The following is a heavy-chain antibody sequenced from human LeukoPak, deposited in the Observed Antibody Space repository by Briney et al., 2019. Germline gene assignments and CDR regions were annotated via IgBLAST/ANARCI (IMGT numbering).Heavy chain of an antibody. CDR2: IYYSGST. CDR1: GFTLSNAW. V-gene: IGHV4-38-2*01. CDR3: AGGVGAIYHLRALFDY. Sequence: PGGSLRLSCAASGFTLSNAWMSWVRQAPGKGLEWIGSIYYSGSTYYNPSLKSRVTISVDTSKNQFSLKLGSVTAADTAVYYCAGGVGAIYHLRALFDYWGQGTLVTVSS. J-gene: IGHJ4*02. D-gene: IGHD1-26*01.